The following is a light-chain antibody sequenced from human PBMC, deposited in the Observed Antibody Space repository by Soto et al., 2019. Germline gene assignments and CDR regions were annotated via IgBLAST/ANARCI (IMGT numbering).Light chain of an antibody. CDR1: QDIRKY. J-gene: IGKJ1*01. CDR2: DAS. Sequence: DVQMTQSPSSLSASIGDRVTITCQASQDIRKYLNWYQQKPGKAPDLLIHDASNLETGVPSGFSGSGAGTLFTFTISSLQPEDIATYYCQQYDKLVTFGRGTKV. V-gene: IGKV1-33*01. CDR3: QQYDKLVT.